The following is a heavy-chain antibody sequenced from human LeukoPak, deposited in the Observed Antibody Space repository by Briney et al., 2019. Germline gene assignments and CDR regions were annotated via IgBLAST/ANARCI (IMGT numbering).Heavy chain of an antibody. V-gene: IGHV3-48*01. CDR2: ISSSSSTI. D-gene: IGHD2-2*01. Sequence: GGSLRLSCAASGFTFSSYSMNWVRQAPGKGLEWVSYISSSSSTIYYAGSVKGRFTISRDNAKNSLYLQMNSLRAEDTAVYYCARGKGSTNPPRHFDYWGQGTLVTVSS. CDR1: GFTFSSYS. CDR3: ARGKGSTNPPRHFDY. J-gene: IGHJ4*02.